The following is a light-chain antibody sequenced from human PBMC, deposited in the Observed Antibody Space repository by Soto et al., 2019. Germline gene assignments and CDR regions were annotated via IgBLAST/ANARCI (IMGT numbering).Light chain of an antibody. CDR1: QSIGSN. Sequence: EIVMTQSPANLSLSPGARDPLSCRAGQSIGSNLAWYQQNPGQAPRLLIYGASSRATGIPARFSGSGYGTDFTLTINNLHPEDSATYYCQQTHAVPLTFGQGTRLEIK. J-gene: IGKJ5*01. V-gene: IGKV3-15*01. CDR3: QQTHAVPLT. CDR2: GAS.